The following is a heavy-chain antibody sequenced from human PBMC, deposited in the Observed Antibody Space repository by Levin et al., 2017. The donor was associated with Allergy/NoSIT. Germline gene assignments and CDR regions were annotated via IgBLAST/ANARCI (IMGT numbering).Heavy chain of an antibody. V-gene: IGHV3-30*04. CDR2: ISYDGSNK. CDR1: GFTFSSYA. CDR3: ARDGGYSSSWYPPPYYYYYGMDV. Sequence: AGGSLRLSCAASGFTFSSYAMHWVRQAPGKGLEWVAVISYDGSNKYYADSVKGRFTISRDNSKNTLYLQMNSLRAEDTAVYYCARDGGYSSSWYPPPYYYYYGMDVWGQGTTVTVSS. D-gene: IGHD6-13*01. J-gene: IGHJ6*02.